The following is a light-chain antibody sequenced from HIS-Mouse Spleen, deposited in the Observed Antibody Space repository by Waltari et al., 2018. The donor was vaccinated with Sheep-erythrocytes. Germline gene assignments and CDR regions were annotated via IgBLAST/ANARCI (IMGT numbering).Light chain of an antibody. J-gene: IGKJ4*01. V-gene: IGKV1-13*02. CDR3: QQFNSYPLT. CDR2: DAS. CDR1: QGISSA. Sequence: AIQLTQSPSSLSASVGDRVTITCRASQGISSALAWYQPKPGKAPKLLIYDASSLESGVPSRVSGSGSGTDFTLTISSLQPEDFATYYCQQFNSYPLTFGGGTKVEIK.